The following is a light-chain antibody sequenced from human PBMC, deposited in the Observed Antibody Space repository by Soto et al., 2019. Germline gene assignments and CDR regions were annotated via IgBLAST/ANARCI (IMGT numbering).Light chain of an antibody. J-gene: IGLJ1*01. V-gene: IGLV2-14*01. Sequence: QSALTQPASVSGAPGPSITISGTGTSSDVGGYDYVSWYQQQSGKAPKLIIYEVSSRPSGVSNRFSGSKSGNTASLTISGLQADDEADYYCDSFTSSRAYVFGVGTKLTVL. CDR1: SSDVGGYDY. CDR3: DSFTSSRAYV. CDR2: EVS.